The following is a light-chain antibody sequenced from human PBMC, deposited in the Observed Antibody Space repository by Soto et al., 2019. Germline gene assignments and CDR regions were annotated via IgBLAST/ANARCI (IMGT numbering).Light chain of an antibody. CDR1: QTIYNN. Sequence: ELVMTHSPATLSVSSGDRATLSCRASQTIYNNVAWYQQRPGQAPRLLIYDASTRATSVPARFSGSGYGTDFTLSISGLQSADCAVYYCQQFNKWPLTFGGGTKVDIK. CDR2: DAS. CDR3: QQFNKWPLT. V-gene: IGKV3-15*01. J-gene: IGKJ4*01.